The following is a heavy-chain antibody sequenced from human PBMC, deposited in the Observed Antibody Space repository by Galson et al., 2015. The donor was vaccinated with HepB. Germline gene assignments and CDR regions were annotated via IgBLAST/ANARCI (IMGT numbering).Heavy chain of an antibody. CDR2: IRRKANSYVT. Sequence: SLRLSCAASGFTFSDSALHWVRQASGKGLEWVGRIRRKANSYVTAYAASVKGRFTISRDDSKNTAYLQMNSLKTEDTAVYYCTSLDQGYDYWGQETLVTVSS. J-gene: IGHJ4*02. CDR3: TSLDQGYDY. CDR1: GFTFSDSA. V-gene: IGHV3-73*01. D-gene: IGHD2-15*01.